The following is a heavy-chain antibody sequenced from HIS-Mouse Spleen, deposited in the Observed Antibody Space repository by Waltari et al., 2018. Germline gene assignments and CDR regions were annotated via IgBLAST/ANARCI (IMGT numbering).Heavy chain of an antibody. CDR1: GCTLSRYV. J-gene: IGHJ4*02. CDR3: AKDRGSPLYFDY. V-gene: IGHV3-30*18. Sequence: QVQLVEAGGGVVQPGRSLRPSCAASGCTLSRYVVLLVRQATGKGLEWVAVISYDGSNKYYADSVKGRFTISRDNSKNTLYLQMNSLRAEDTAVYYCAKDRGSPLYFDYWGQGTLVTVSS. D-gene: IGHD1-26*01. CDR2: ISYDGSNK.